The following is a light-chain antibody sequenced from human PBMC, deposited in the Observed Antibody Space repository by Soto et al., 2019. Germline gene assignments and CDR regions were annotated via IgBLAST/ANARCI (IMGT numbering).Light chain of an antibody. V-gene: IGLV1-51*01. CDR1: SSNIGNNY. CDR2: DNN. J-gene: IGLJ1*01. Sequence: QSVLTQPPSVSAAPGLKVTISCSGSSSNIGNNYVSWYQQLPGTAPKLLIYDNNKRPSGIPDRFSGSKSGTSATLGITGLQTGDEADYYCGTWDSSLSAYYVFGTGTKVTVL. CDR3: GTWDSSLSAYYV.